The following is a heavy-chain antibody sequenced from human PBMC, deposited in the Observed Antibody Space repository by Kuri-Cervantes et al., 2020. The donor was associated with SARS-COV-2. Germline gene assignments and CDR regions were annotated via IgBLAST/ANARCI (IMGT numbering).Heavy chain of an antibody. Sequence: GGSLRLSWAASGFTFSSYGMHWVRQAPGKGLEWVAVISFGGTNKYYADSVKGRFTISRDNSKNTLYLQMNSLRAEDTAVYYCAKDRVRRGYSGYVILDYWGQGTLVTVSS. CDR1: GFTFSSYG. CDR3: AKDRVRRGYSGYVILDY. D-gene: IGHD5-12*01. CDR2: ISFGGTNK. V-gene: IGHV3-30*18. J-gene: IGHJ4*02.